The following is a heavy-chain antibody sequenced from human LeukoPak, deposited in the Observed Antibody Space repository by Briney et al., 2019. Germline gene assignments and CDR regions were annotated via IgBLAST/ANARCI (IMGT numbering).Heavy chain of an antibody. V-gene: IGHV3-9*01. D-gene: IGHD2-2*01. Sequence: LRLSCAASGFTFDDYAMHWVRQAPGKGLEWVSGISWNSGSIGYADSVKGRFTISRDNAKNSLYLQMNSLRAEDTAVYYCTTMPGDYWGQGTLVTVSS. J-gene: IGHJ4*02. CDR3: TTMPGDY. CDR1: GFTFDDYA. CDR2: ISWNSGSI.